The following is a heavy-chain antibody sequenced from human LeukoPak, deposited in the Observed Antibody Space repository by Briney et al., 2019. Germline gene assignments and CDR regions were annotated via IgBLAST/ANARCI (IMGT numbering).Heavy chain of an antibody. J-gene: IGHJ4*02. CDR2: IYHSGST. Sequence: SETLSLTCTVSGYSISSGYYWGWIRQPPGKGLEWIGSIYHSGSTYYNPSLKSRVTISVDTSKNQFSPKLSSVTAADTAVYYCARSESGWAFDSWGQGTLVAVSS. CDR1: GYSISSGYY. D-gene: IGHD6-19*01. V-gene: IGHV4-38-2*02. CDR3: ARSESGWAFDS.